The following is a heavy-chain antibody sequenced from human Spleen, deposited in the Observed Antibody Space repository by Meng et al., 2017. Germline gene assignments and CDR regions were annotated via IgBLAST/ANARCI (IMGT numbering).Heavy chain of an antibody. CDR1: GFTFSSYS. V-gene: IGHV3-30*04. Sequence: GESLKISCAASGFTFSSYSMHWVRQAPGKGLEWVAVISYDGSNEYYADSVKGRFTISRDNSKNTLYLQMNSLRAEDTAVYYCARDKGGSYYRVSDYWGQGTLVTVSS. CDR2: ISYDGSNE. J-gene: IGHJ4*02. CDR3: ARDKGGSYYRVSDY. D-gene: IGHD1-26*01.